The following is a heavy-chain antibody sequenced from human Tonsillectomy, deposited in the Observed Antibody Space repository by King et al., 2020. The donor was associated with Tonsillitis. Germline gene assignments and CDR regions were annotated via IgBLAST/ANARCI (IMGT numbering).Heavy chain of an antibody. Sequence: VQLVESGGGLVQPGGSLRLSRAASGFTVSSNYMSWVRQAPGKGLEWVSVIYSGGSTYYADSVKGRFTISRDNSKNTLYLQMNSLRAEDTAVYYCARERRDGYNLIDYWGQGTLVTVSS. J-gene: IGHJ4*02. V-gene: IGHV3-66*01. CDR1: GFTVSSNY. CDR3: ARERRDGYNLIDY. D-gene: IGHD5-24*01. CDR2: IYSGGST.